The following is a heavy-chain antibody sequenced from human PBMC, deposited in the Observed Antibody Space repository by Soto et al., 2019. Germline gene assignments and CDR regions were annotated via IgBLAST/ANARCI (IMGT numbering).Heavy chain of an antibody. CDR3: ARAPAYSSTWDFYYYYMDV. J-gene: IGHJ6*03. Sequence: QVQLVQSGAEVKKPGASVKVSCKASGYIFTSYDINWVRQATGQGLEWVGWMNPKSGNTGYAQKFEGSVTMTRNTSINTAYMELSSLRSEDTAVYYCARAPAYSSTWDFYYYYMDVWGNGTTVAVS. CDR1: GYIFTSYD. CDR2: MNPKSGNT. V-gene: IGHV1-8*01. D-gene: IGHD6-13*01.